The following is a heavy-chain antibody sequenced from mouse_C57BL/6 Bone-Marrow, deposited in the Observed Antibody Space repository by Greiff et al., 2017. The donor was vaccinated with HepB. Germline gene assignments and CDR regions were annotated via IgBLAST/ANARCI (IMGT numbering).Heavy chain of an antibody. D-gene: IGHD1-1*01. CDR2: INYDGSST. V-gene: IGHV5-16*01. CDR1: GFTFSDYY. Sequence: DVQLQESEGGLVQPGSSMKLSCTASGFTFSDYYMAWVRQVPEKGLEWVANINYDGSSTYYLDSLKSRFIISRDNAKNILYLQMSSLKSEDTATYYCARGAPLTTVPQHFDYWGQGTTLTVSS. CDR3: ARGAPLTTVPQHFDY. J-gene: IGHJ2*01.